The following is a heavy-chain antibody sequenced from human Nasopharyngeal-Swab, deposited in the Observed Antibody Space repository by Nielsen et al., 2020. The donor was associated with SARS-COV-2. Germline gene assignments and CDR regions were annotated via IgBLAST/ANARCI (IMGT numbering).Heavy chain of an antibody. CDR2: IYYSGST. CDR3: ATYGYGSYYYYYMDV. J-gene: IGHJ6*03. V-gene: IGHV4-39*01. CDR1: GGSISSSSYY. Sequence: GSLRLSCTVSGGSISSSSYYWGRIRQPPGKGLEWIGSIYYSGSTYYNPSLKSRVTISVDTSKNQFSLKLSSVTAADTAVYYCATYGYGSYYYYYMDVWGKGTTVTVSS. D-gene: IGHD5-18*01.